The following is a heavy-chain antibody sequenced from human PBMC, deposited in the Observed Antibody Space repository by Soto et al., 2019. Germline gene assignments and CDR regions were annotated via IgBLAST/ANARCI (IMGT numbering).Heavy chain of an antibody. Sequence: SETLSLTCTVSGGSISSYYWSWIRQPPGKGLEWIGYIYYSGSTNYNPSLKSRVTISVDTSKNQFSLKLSSVTAADTAVYYCARDRPPYSSSWGWFDPWGQGTLVTVSS. CDR3: ARDRPPYSSSWGWFDP. J-gene: IGHJ5*02. CDR2: IYYSGST. D-gene: IGHD6-13*01. CDR1: GGSISSYY. V-gene: IGHV4-59*01.